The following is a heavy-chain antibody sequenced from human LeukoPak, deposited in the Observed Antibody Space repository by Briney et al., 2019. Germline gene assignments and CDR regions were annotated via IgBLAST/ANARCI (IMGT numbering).Heavy chain of an antibody. D-gene: IGHD3-3*01. V-gene: IGHV1-2*02. CDR1: GYTFTGYY. CDR3: ARSYDFWSGPDPYFDY. J-gene: IGHJ4*02. Sequence: ASVKVYCKASGYTFTGYYMHWVRQAPGQGLEWMGWINPNSGGTNYAQKFQGRVTMTRDTSISTAYMELSRLRSDDTAVYYCARSYDFWSGPDPYFDYWGQGTLVTVSS. CDR2: INPNSGGT.